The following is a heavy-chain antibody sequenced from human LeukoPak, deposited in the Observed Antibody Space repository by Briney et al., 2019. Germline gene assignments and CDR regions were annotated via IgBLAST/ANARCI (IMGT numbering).Heavy chain of an antibody. J-gene: IGHJ4*02. Sequence: GGSLRLSCAASRFTFSSYWMSWVRQAPGRGLEWVANIKQDGSEKYYVDSVKGRFTISRDNAKNSLYLQMNSLRAEDTAVYYCARRASTTGDYWGQGTLVTVSS. CDR3: ARRASTTGDY. CDR2: IKQDGSEK. V-gene: IGHV3-7*01. CDR1: RFTFSSYW. D-gene: IGHD1-26*01.